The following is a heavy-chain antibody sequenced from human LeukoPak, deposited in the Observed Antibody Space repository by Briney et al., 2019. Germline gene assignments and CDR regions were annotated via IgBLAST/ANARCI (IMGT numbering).Heavy chain of an antibody. CDR2: ISSGGSHI. J-gene: IGHJ4*02. CDR1: GFTFRNYN. D-gene: IGHD4-23*01. V-gene: IGHV3-48*02. Sequence: GGSLRLSCAASGFTFRNYNMNWVRQAPGKGLEWVSYISSGGSHIDYADSVKGRFTISRDNTKNSLYLQMSGLRDEDTAVYYCARVGGNQYYFDYWGQGTLVSVSS. CDR3: ARVGGNQYYFDY.